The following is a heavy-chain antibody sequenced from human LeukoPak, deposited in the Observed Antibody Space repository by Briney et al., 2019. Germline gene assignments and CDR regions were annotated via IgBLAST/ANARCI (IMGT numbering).Heavy chain of an antibody. V-gene: IGHV3-21*01. CDR2: VISSSSYI. CDR3: AREIDYYGSGSYQPFDY. Sequence: GGSLRLSCAASGFTFSSYSMNWVRQAPGKGLEWVSSVISSSSYIYYADSVKCRFTVSRDNAKNSLYLQMNSLRAEDTAVYYCAREIDYYGSGSYQPFDYWGQGTLVTVSS. D-gene: IGHD3-10*01. CDR1: GFTFSSYS. J-gene: IGHJ4*02.